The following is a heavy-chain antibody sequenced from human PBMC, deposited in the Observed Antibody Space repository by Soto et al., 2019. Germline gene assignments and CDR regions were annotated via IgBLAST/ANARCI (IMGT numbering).Heavy chain of an antibody. Sequence: ESGGGVVQPGRSLRLSCAASGFTFSSYGMHWVRQAPGKGLEWVAVIWYDGSNKYYADSVKGRFTISRDNSKNTLYLQMNSLRAEDTAVYYCARGQQLVSYFDYWGQGTLVTVSS. D-gene: IGHD6-13*01. CDR3: ARGQQLVSYFDY. V-gene: IGHV3-33*01. CDR1: GFTFSSYG. J-gene: IGHJ4*02. CDR2: IWYDGSNK.